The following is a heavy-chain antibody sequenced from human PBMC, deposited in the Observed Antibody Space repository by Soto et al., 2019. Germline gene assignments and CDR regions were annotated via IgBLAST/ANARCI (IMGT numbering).Heavy chain of an antibody. V-gene: IGHV2-26*01. J-gene: IGHJ3*02. D-gene: IGHD1-1*01. CDR2: VFSNGDK. CDR1: GFSLSSTQMG. CDR3: ARIPQTGTARRAFDI. Sequence: QVTLTESGPVLVKPTETLMLTCTVSGFSLSSTQMGVSWIRQPPGKALEWLAHVFSNGDKIYSTSLKSRLTIPKDTSKSLVFLTMTNTDPVDTATYFCARIPQTGTARRAFDIWGHGTLVTVSS.